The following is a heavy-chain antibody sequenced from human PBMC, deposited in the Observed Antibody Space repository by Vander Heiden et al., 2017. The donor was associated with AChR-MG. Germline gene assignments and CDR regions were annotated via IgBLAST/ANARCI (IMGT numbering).Heavy chain of an antibody. CDR2: INPNSGGT. V-gene: IGHV1-2*02. CDR1: GYTFTGYY. CDR3: ARDLRGDYGDYVRSY. J-gene: IGHJ4*02. Sequence: QVQLVQSGAEVKKPGASVKVSCKASGYTFTGYYMHWVRQAPGQGLEWMGWINPNSGGTNYAQKCQGRVTMTRDTSISTAYMELSRLRSDDTAVYYCARDLRGDYGDYVRSYWGQGTLVTVS. D-gene: IGHD4-17*01.